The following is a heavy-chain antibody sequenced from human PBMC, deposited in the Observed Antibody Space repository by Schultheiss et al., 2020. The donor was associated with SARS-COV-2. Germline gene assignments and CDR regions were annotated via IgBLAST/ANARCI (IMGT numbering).Heavy chain of an antibody. V-gene: IGHV3-30*04. CDR3: AKDITMIVVVD. J-gene: IGHJ4*02. CDR2: ISYDGSNK. CDR1: GFTFSSYA. Sequence: GESLKISCAASGFTFSSYAMHWVRQAPGKGLEWVAVISYDGSNKYYADSVKGRFTISRDNSKNTLYLQMNSLRAEDTAVYYCAKDITMIVVVDWGQGTLVTVSS. D-gene: IGHD3-22*01.